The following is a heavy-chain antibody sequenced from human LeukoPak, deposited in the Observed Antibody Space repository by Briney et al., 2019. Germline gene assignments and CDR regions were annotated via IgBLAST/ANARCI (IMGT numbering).Heavy chain of an antibody. CDR1: GFTFSSYG. D-gene: IGHD6-19*01. V-gene: IGHV3-30*18. Sequence: GGSLRLSCSASGFTFSSYGMHWVRQAPGKGLEWVALISYDGSNKYYADSVKGRFTISRDNSKNTLYLQMNSLRAEDTAVYYCAKASGIAVAGYYYYMDVWGKGTTVTISS. J-gene: IGHJ6*03. CDR3: AKASGIAVAGYYYYMDV. CDR2: ISYDGSNK.